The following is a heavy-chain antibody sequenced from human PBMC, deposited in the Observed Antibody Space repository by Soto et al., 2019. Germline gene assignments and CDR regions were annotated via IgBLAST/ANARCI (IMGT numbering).Heavy chain of an antibody. J-gene: IGHJ6*02. CDR1: GYTFTSYD. Sequence: QVQLVQSGAEVKKPGASVKVSCKASGYTFTSYDINWVRQATGQGLEWMGWMNPNSVNTGYAQKFQGRVTMTRNTSISTAYMELSSMRSEDTAVYYCARVIDPYYYYGMDVCGQGTTVTVSS. D-gene: IGHD3-9*01. CDR2: MNPNSVNT. V-gene: IGHV1-8*01. CDR3: ARVIDPYYYYGMDV.